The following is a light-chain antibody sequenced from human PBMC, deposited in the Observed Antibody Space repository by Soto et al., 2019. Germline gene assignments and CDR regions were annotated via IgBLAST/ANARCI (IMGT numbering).Light chain of an antibody. Sequence: QSVLTQPASVSGSPGQSITISCTGTNNEVGGYNYVSWYQQHPGKAPKFMIYDVSNRPSGVSTRFSGSKSGNTASLTISGLQAEDEADYYCNSYTTSNTRQIVFGTGTKVTVL. J-gene: IGLJ1*01. V-gene: IGLV2-14*01. CDR3: NSYTTSNTRQIV. CDR1: NNEVGGYNY. CDR2: DVS.